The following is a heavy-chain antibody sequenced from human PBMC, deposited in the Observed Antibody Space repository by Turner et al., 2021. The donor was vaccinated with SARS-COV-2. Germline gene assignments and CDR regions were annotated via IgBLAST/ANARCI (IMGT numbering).Heavy chain of an antibody. CDR3: ARVRSPYYDFWSGYWHFAY. J-gene: IGHJ4*02. CDR1: GFTFSSYW. CDR2: INKDGIEK. V-gene: IGHV3-7*01. Sequence: VQLVESGGGLVQPGGSLRLSCAASGFTFSSYWMSWVRQAPGKGLDGVANINKDGIEKYLVAPVRGRFTTSRDNAKNPLYVQMNGLRAEETAVYYCARVRSPYYDFWSGYWHFAYWGQGPLVTVS. D-gene: IGHD3-3*01.